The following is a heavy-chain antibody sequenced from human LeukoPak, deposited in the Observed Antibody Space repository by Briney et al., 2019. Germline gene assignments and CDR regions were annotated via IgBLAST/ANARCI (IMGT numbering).Heavy chain of an antibody. CDR1: GFTFSSYG. J-gene: IGHJ6*03. Sequence: PGGSLRLSCAASGFTFSSYGMHWVRQAPGKGLEWVAFIRYDGSNKYYADSVKGRFTISRDNSKNTLYLQMNSLRAEDTAVYYCAKDSNIAAPTYYYMDVWGKGTTVTVSS. D-gene: IGHD6-6*01. CDR3: AKDSNIAAPTYYYMDV. V-gene: IGHV3-30*02. CDR2: IRYDGSNK.